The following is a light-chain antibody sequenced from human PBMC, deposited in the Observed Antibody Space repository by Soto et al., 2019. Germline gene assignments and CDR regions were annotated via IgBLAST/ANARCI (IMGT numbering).Light chain of an antibody. V-gene: IGLV1-36*01. CDR1: SSNIGNNA. CDR2: YDD. CDR3: AAWYDSLTGYV. Sequence: QSVLTQPPSVSEAPRQRVTISFSGTSSNIGNNAVNWYQQLPGKAPKLLIYYDDLLPSGVSDRFSGYKSGTSASLAISGLQAEDEADYYCAAWYDSLTGYVFGTGTKLTVL. J-gene: IGLJ1*01.